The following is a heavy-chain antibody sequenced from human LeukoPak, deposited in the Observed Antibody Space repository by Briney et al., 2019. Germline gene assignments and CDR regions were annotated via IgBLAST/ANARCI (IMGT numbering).Heavy chain of an antibody. J-gene: IGHJ4*02. Sequence: QPGRSLRLSCAASGFTFSSYGMHWVRQAPGKGLEWVAVISYDGSNKYYADSVKGRFTISRDNSKNTLYLQMNSLRAEDSAVYYCAKELITKVVPYYWGQGTLVTVSS. CDR2: ISYDGSNK. D-gene: IGHD1-20*01. CDR1: GFTFSSYG. V-gene: IGHV3-30*18. CDR3: AKELITKVVPYY.